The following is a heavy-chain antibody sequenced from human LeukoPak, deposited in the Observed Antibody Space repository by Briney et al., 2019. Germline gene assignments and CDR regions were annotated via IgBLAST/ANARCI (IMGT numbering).Heavy chain of an antibody. CDR2: IGTAGDT. V-gene: IGHV3-13*04. J-gene: IGHJ5*02. D-gene: IGHD2-15*01. CDR1: GFTFRSYD. Sequence: AGGSLRLSCVASGFTFRSYDMHWVRQATGKGLEWVSSIGTAGDTFYPGSLEGRFTISRENAKSTLYLQMNSLRDEDTAVYYCARDGYCSGGICFGLDLWGQGTLVTASS. CDR3: ARDGYCSGGICFGLDL.